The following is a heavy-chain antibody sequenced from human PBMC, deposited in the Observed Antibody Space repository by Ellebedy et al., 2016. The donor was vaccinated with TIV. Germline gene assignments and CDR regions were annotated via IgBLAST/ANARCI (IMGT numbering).Heavy chain of an antibody. CDR2: IHTGGDT. CDR1: GFTVSYTC. CDR3: ARRITGTYGDDAFDI. J-gene: IGHJ3*02. Sequence: GESLKISCAASGFTVSYTCMSWVRQAPGKGLEWVSVIHTGGDTYYADSVKGRFTISRDSSKNTLFLQMNSLRAEDTAMYYCARRITGTYGDDAFDIWGQGTMVTVSS. D-gene: IGHD1-20*01. V-gene: IGHV3-53*01.